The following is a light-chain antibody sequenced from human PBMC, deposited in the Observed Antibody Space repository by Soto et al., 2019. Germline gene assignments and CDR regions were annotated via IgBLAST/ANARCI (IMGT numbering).Light chain of an antibody. J-gene: IGLJ2*01. CDR3: QSYDSGLSGSV. Sequence: QSVLTQPPSVSGAPGQRVTISCTGSSSNIGAGYDVNWYQQHPGTAPKVLIYGNSNRPSGVPDRFSGSKSGTSASLAITGLQAEDEADYYCQSYDSGLSGSVFGGGTKLPS. V-gene: IGLV1-40*01. CDR2: GNS. CDR1: SSNIGAGYD.